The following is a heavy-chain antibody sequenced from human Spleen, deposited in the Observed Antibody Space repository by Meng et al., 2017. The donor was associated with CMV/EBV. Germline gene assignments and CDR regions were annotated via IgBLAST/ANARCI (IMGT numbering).Heavy chain of an antibody. J-gene: IGHJ6*02. V-gene: IGHV6-1*01. CDR1: GDSVSSNSAA. D-gene: IGHD6-13*01. CDR2: TYYRSKWYN. CDR3: ARTKGVTSSWYSYYYYCGMDV. Sequence: SCAISGDSVSSNSAAWNWIRQSPSRGLEWLGRTYYRSKWYNDYAVSVKSRITINPDTSKNQFSLQLNSVTPEDTAVYYCARTKGVTSSWYSYYYYCGMDVWGQGTTVTVSS.